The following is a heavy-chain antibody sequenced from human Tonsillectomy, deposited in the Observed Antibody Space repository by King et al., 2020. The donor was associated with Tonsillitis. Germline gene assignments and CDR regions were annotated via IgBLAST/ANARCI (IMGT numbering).Heavy chain of an antibody. J-gene: IGHJ6*02. CDR3: AKDTPSGNHYYYGMDV. Sequence: VQLVESGGGLVQPGGSLRLSCAASGFTFSSYAMSWVRQAPGKGLEWVSAISGSGGSTYYADSGKGRFTISRDNSKNTLYLQMNSLRAEDTAVDYCAKDTPSGNHYYYGMDVWGQGTTVTVSS. CDR1: GFTFSSYA. CDR2: ISGSGGST. D-gene: IGHD1-26*01. V-gene: IGHV3-23*04.